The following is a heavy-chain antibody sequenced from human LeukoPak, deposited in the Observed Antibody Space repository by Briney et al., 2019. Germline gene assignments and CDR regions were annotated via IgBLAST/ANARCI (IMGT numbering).Heavy chain of an antibody. D-gene: IGHD3-9*01. CDR2: ISKGSSSI. CDR3: GREKGGSDRLKSGPDY. V-gene: IGHV3-48*03. CDR1: GFTFSSYE. J-gene: IGHJ4*02. Sequence: SGGSLRLSCAASGFTFSSYEMNWVRQAPGKGLEWVLYISKGSSSIFYADSVKGRFTIYRDISKNNLYLQVISLRNEDTSLYSCGREKGGSDRLKSGPDYWGQGTLVTVSS.